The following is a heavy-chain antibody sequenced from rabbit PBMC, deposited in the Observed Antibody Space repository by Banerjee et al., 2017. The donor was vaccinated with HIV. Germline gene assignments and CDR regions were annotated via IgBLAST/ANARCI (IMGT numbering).Heavy chain of an antibody. D-gene: IGHD6-1*01. CDR2: IYTGIGST. CDR1: GFSFSSDYD. Sequence: QSLEESGGDLVKPGASLTLTCKASGFSFSSDYDMCWVRQAPGKGLEWIACIYTGIGSTDYATWAKGRFTISKTSSTTVTLQMTSLTAADTATYFCARAYVAYDAYGYPTFNLWGPGTLVTVS. J-gene: IGHJ4*01. CDR3: ARAYVAYDAYGYPTFNL. V-gene: IGHV1S40*01.